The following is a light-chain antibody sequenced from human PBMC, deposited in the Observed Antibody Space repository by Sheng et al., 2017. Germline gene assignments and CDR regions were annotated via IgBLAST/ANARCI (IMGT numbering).Light chain of an antibody. CDR1: QNVRTY. Sequence: DIQMTQSPSSLSASVGDRVTIPCRASQNVRTYVNWYQQKPGKAPKLMIYAASNLQSGVPSRFSGSGSGTDFTLTIASLQPEDSATYFCQQTYTFPYTFGQGTKLDMK. V-gene: IGKV1-39*01. CDR3: QQTYTFPYT. CDR2: AAS. J-gene: IGKJ2*01.